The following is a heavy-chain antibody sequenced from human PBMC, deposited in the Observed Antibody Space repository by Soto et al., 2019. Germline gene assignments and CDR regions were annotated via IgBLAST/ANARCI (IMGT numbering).Heavy chain of an antibody. Sequence: QLQLQESGPGLVKPSETLSLTCTVSGGSISSSSYYWGWIRQPPGKGLEWIGSIYYSGSTYYNPSLKSRVTRSVDTSKNQFPLTLISVPAADTAVYYCARHLTLTGIAARPGFLGLWYFDLWGRGTLVTFAA. D-gene: IGHD6-6*01. CDR2: IYYSGST. J-gene: IGHJ2*01. V-gene: IGHV4-39*01. CDR1: GGSISSSSYY. CDR3: ARHLTLTGIAARPGFLGLWYFDL.